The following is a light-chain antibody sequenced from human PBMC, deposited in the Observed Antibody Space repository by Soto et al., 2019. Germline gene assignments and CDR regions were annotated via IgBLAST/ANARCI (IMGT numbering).Light chain of an antibody. CDR1: RTIDTD. CDR2: GAS. Sequence: DIVMTQSPAFVSASLGERVTLSCRASRTIDTDLAWSQHRLGQPPRLLIFGASVRAPGVPPRFSGSGSGTEFTLTISSLQSEDFAVYYCQQYDNWPWTFGQGTKVE. CDR3: QQYDNWPWT. V-gene: IGKV3-15*01. J-gene: IGKJ1*01.